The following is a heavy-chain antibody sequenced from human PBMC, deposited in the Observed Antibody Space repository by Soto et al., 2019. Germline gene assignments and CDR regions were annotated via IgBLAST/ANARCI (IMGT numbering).Heavy chain of an antibody. J-gene: IGHJ3*02. CDR1: GFTFDDYA. CDR3: AKAYLGVWSFDI. CDR2: IRWNSGSI. D-gene: IGHD7-27*01. Sequence: EVQLVESGGGLVQPGRSLRLSCAASGFTFDDYAMHWVRQAPGKGLEWVSGIRWNSGSIGYADYVQSRFTISRDNAKNSLYLQMNRLRAEDTALYYCAKAYLGVWSFDIWGQVTMVTVSS. V-gene: IGHV3-9*01.